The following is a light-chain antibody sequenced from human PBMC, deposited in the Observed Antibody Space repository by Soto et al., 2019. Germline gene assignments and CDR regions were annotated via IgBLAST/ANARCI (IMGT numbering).Light chain of an antibody. CDR1: QSLQHVNGNKY. V-gene: IGKV2-28*01. J-gene: IGKJ5*01. Sequence: DMVMTQSPLSLPVTPGEPASISCRSSQSLQHVNGNKYLDWYVQNAGQSPQLLIYLGSNRAPGVHDRFSGSGSGTDFTLKITRVEAEDVGIYYCMQSLQTPRHFGQGTRLEIK. CDR2: LGS. CDR3: MQSLQTPRH.